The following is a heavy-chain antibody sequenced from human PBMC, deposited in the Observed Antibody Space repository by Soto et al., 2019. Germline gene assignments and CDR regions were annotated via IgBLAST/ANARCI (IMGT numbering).Heavy chain of an antibody. Sequence: ASLKVSCKDSGNTCSSYYINMVLQATVEVLEWMGWMNPNSGNTGYAQKFQGRVTMTRNTSISTAYMELSSLRSEDTAVYYCARGRGYSYGYEDYYGMDVWGQGTTVTVSS. CDR2: MNPNSGNT. J-gene: IGHJ6*02. CDR1: GNTCSSYY. CDR3: ARGRGYSYGYEDYYGMDV. V-gene: IGHV1-8*01. D-gene: IGHD5-18*01.